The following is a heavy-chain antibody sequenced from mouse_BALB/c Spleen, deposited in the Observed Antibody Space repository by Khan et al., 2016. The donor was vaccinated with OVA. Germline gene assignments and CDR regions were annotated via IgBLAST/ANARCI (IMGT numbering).Heavy chain of an antibody. CDR3: ARSYYTSSYAMDY. V-gene: IGHV1S137*01. D-gene: IGHD1-1*01. CDR1: GYTFTDYA. CDR2: ISTYSGNT. J-gene: IGHJ4*01. Sequence: QVQLQQSGPELVRPGVSVKISCKGSGYTFTDYAMHWVKQSHAKSLEWIGVISTYSGNTNYNQKFKVKATMTVDKSSSPAYIELARLTSEDSAIYYCARSYYTSSYAMDYWGHGTSGTVSS.